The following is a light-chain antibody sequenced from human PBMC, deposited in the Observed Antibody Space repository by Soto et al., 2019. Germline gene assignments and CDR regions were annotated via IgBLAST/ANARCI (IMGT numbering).Light chain of an antibody. CDR3: QQSYSTSIT. CDR2: AAS. J-gene: IGKJ3*01. V-gene: IGKV1-39*01. Sequence: DIQMTQSPSSLSASVGDRVTITCRASQSISSYLNWYQQKPAKAPKLLIYAASSLQSGVPSRFSGSGSGTDFTLTISSLQPEDFSTYYCQQSYSTSITFGPGTKVDIK. CDR1: QSISSY.